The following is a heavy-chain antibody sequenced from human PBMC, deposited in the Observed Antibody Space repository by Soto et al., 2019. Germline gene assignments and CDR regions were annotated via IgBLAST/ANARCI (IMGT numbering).Heavy chain of an antibody. Sequence: EVQLVESGGGLVQPGGSLRLSCAASGFTFSNYWMSWVRQAPGKGPEWVANIKQDGSEKNYVDSVEGRFTISRDNAKNSLYLQMHSLRAEDTAVYYCATYAHPTFDSWGQGTLVTVSS. V-gene: IGHV3-7*01. D-gene: IGHD1-26*01. J-gene: IGHJ5*01. CDR1: GFTFSNYW. CDR2: IKQDGSEK. CDR3: ATYAHPTFDS.